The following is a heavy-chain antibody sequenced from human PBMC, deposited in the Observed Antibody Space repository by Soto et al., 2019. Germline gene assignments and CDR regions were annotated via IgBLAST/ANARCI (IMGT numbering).Heavy chain of an antibody. CDR2: ISGSGGST. V-gene: IGHV3-23*01. CDR3: ASAAKVAYCGGDCYHKFDY. CDR1: GFTFSSYA. Sequence: GGSLRLSCAASGFTFSSYAMSWVRQAPGKGLEWVSAISGSGGSTYYADSVKGRFTISRDNSKNTLYLQMNSLRAEDTAVYYCASAAKVAYCGGDCYHKFDYWGQGTLVTVSS. D-gene: IGHD2-21*01. J-gene: IGHJ4*02.